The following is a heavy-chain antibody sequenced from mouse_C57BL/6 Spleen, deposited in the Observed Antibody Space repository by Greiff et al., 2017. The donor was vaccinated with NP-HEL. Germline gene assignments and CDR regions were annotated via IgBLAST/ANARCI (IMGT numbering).Heavy chain of an antibody. J-gene: IGHJ3*01. D-gene: IGHD2-5*01. CDR2: IDPSDSYT. CDR1: GYTFTSYW. Sequence: QVQLQQPGAELVMPGASVKLSCKASGYTFTSYWMHWVKQRPGQGLEWIGEIDPSDSYTNYNQKFKGKSTLTVDKSSSTAYMQLSSLTSEDSAVYYCARGSNYVGFAYWGQGTLVTVSA. V-gene: IGHV1-69*01. CDR3: ARGSNYVGFAY.